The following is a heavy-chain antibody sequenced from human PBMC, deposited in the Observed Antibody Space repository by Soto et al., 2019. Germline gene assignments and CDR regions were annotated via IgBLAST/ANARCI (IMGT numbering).Heavy chain of an antibody. CDR1: GFTFSTYW. Sequence: EVQLAESGGGLVQPGGSLRLSCAASGFTFSTYWMHWVRQAPGKGLEWVSRINNDGSYTGSADSVRGRLTISRDNAKNTRYRQMNSLLAEDTPVYNCATFGIRWHKAYWGQGTLVTVSS. CDR3: ATFGIRWHKAY. V-gene: IGHV3-74*01. CDR2: INNDGSYT. D-gene: IGHD3-10*01. J-gene: IGHJ4*02.